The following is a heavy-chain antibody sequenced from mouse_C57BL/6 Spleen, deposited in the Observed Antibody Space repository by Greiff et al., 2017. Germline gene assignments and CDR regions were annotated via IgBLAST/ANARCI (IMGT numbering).Heavy chain of an antibody. D-gene: IGHD1-1*01. Sequence: QVQLKQSGPGLVQPSQSLSITCTVSGFSLTSYGVHWVRQSPGKGLEWLGVLWSGGSTDYNAAFISRLSISKDNSKSQVFFKMNSLQADDTAIYYCASTGYYAMDYWGQGTSVTVSS. V-gene: IGHV2-2*01. CDR1: GFSLTSYG. CDR3: ASTGYYAMDY. CDR2: LWSGGST. J-gene: IGHJ4*01.